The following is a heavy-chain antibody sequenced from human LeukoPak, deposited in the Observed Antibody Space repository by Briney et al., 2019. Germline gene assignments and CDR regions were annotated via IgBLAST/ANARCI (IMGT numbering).Heavy chain of an antibody. D-gene: IGHD2-2*02. CDR3: AAQSAIADIVVVPAAIGLAFDI. CDR2: IYHSGST. Sequence: PSETLSLTCTVSGGSISSGGYYWSWIRQPPGKGLEWIGYIYHSGSTYYNPSLKSRVTISVDRSKNQFSLKLSSVTAADTAVYYCAAQSAIADIVVVPAAIGLAFDIWGQGTMVTVSS. CDR1: GGSISSGGYY. J-gene: IGHJ3*02. V-gene: IGHV4-30-2*01.